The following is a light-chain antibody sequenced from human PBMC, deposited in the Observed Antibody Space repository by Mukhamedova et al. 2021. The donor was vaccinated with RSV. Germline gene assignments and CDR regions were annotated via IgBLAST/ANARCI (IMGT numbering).Light chain of an antibody. CDR2: EVS. Sequence: YQKLPGKAPKLIIFEVSKRAPGVPDRFSGSKSGNTASLTVSGLQAEDEADYYCSSNGDTKTVLFGGGTKLTVL. J-gene: IGLJ2*01. V-gene: IGLV2-8*01. CDR3: SSNGDTKTVL.